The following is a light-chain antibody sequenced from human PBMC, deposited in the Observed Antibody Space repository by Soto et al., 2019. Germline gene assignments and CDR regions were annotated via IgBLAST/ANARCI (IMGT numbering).Light chain of an antibody. CDR3: QQYGSSPFT. J-gene: IGKJ2*01. V-gene: IGKV3-20*01. CDR1: KSGSSTY. CDR2: DVS. Sequence: EMVLTQSPGTLSFSPGERATLSCRASKSGSSTYLAWYQQKPDQAPRLLMYDVSRRSTGVPDRFSGSGSGTDVTLTDSRLEPEDFALYYCQQYGSSPFTFGQGTKVEIK.